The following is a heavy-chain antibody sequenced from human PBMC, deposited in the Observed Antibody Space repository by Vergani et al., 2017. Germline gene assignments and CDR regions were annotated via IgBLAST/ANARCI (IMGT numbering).Heavy chain of an antibody. Sequence: EVQLVESGGGLVQPGGSLRLSCAASGFSFSSFWMHWVRQVPGKGLVWVSRINSDGSSTTYADSVKGRFTISRDNAKNTLYLQMNSLRAEDTAVYYCAKDWGGYCSSTSCSPGAAFDIWGQGTMVTVSS. CDR2: INSDGSST. CDR1: GFSFSSFW. D-gene: IGHD2-2*01. V-gene: IGHV3-74*01. CDR3: AKDWGGYCSSTSCSPGAAFDI. J-gene: IGHJ3*02.